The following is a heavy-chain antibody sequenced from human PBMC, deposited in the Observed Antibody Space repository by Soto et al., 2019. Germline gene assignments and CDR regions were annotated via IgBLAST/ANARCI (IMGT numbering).Heavy chain of an antibody. CDR2: IRNTPYGGTT. D-gene: IGHD2-2*03. Sequence: GGSLRLSCNCSGFRFSEHAMTWVRQAPGKGLEWVGFIRNTPYGGTTYYAASVRGRFTISRDDSASIAYLQMNSLKTEDSGLYYCSRGSFGYYGPWGPGTLVTVSS. CDR1: GFRFSEHA. CDR3: SRGSFGYYGP. J-gene: IGHJ5*02. V-gene: IGHV3-49*04.